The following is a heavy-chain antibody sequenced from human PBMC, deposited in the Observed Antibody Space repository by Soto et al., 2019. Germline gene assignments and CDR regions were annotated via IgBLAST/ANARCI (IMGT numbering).Heavy chain of an antibody. D-gene: IGHD3-22*01. CDR1: GGSISSYY. CDR2: IYYSGST. J-gene: IGHJ4*02. Sequence: PFETLSLTCTVSGGSISSYYWSWIRQPPGKGLEWIGYIYYSGSTNYNPSLKSRVTISVDTSKNQFSLKLSSVTAADTAVYYCARSVSRYYYDSSGYYYDYWGQGTLVTVSS. CDR3: ARSVSRYYYDSSGYYYDY. V-gene: IGHV4-59*01.